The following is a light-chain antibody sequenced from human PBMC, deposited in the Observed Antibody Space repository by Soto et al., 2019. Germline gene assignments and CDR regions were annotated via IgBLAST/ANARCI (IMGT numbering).Light chain of an antibody. J-gene: IGLJ1*01. CDR2: DAS. Sequence: QSALTQTASVSGSPGQSITICCTGTSSDVGGYHYVSWYQHHPGQAPKRMIYDASNRPSGVSNRFSGSKSGNTAPLTISVLQPEDEAEYYCSSYTTSNTRQIVFGTGTKLTVL. V-gene: IGLV2-14*03. CDR3: SSYTTSNTRQIV. CDR1: SSDVGGYHY.